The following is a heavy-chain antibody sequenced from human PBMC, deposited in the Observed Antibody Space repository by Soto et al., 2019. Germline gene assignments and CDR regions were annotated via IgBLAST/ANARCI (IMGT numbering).Heavy chain of an antibody. CDR3: AASCVGCGGFNSYGMDA. CDR1: GGSISSGGYY. CDR2: IYYSGST. Sequence: QVQLQESGPGLVKPSQTLSLTCTVSGGSISSGGYYWSWIRQHPGKGLEWIGYIYYSGSTYYNPSLQSRVTISVDTSKNQFSLKLISVTAAHTAVYYCAASCVGCGGFNSYGMDAWGQGATVTVSS. V-gene: IGHV4-31*03. D-gene: IGHD2-21*01. J-gene: IGHJ6*02.